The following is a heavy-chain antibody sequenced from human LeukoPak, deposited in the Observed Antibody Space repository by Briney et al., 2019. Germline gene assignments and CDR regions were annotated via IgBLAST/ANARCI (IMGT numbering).Heavy chain of an antibody. CDR2: IWSDKSNR. V-gene: IGHV3-33*06. Sequence: GGSLRLSCAASGFIFNHHAMHWVRQAPGKGLEWVAVIWSDKSNRFYADSVRGRFTISRDDSRKTVYLQMERMTAEDTAVYYCAKDAQRGFGYSNSLEYWGQGALVTVAS. D-gene: IGHD4-11*01. J-gene: IGHJ4*02. CDR1: GFIFNHHA. CDR3: AKDAQRGFGYSNSLEY.